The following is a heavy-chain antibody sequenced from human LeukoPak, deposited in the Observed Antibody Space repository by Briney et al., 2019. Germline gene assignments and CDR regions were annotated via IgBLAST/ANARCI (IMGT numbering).Heavy chain of an antibody. CDR1: GGSISSGGYS. Sequence: SETLSLTCAVSGGSISSGGYSWSWIRQPPGKGLEWIGYIYHSGSTYYNPSLKSRVTISVGRSKNQFSLKLSSVTAADTAVYYCTGNYGSGSPFDYWGQGTLVTVSS. J-gene: IGHJ4*02. V-gene: IGHV4-30-2*01. D-gene: IGHD3-10*01. CDR2: IYHSGST. CDR3: TGNYGSGSPFDY.